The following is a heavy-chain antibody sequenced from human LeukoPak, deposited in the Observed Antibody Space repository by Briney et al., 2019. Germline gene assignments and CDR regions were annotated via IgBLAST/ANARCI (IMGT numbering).Heavy chain of an antibody. CDR3: ARDYCGGDCFPDY. D-gene: IGHD2-21*02. J-gene: IGHJ4*02. CDR1: GYTFTGYY. CDR2: INPNSGDT. Sequence: GASVKVSCKASGYTFTGYYVHWVRRAPGQGLEWMGRINPNSGDTNYAQKFQGRVTTTRDTSISTAYMELSRLRSDDTAVYYCARDYCGGDCFPDYWGQGTLVTVSS. V-gene: IGHV1-2*06.